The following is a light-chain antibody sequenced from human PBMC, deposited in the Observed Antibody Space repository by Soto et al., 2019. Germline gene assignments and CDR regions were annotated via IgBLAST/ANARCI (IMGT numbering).Light chain of an antibody. V-gene: IGKV2-30*02. CDR2: KVS. Sequence: DVVMTQSPLSLPVTLGQPASISCRSNQSLVHSDGIAYFSWFQQRPGQSPRRLIYKVSNRDSGVPARFSGSGSGTDFALKISRVEAEDFGVYYCMQGTHWPITFGQGTRLEIK. CDR1: QSLVHSDGIAY. CDR3: MQGTHWPIT. J-gene: IGKJ5*01.